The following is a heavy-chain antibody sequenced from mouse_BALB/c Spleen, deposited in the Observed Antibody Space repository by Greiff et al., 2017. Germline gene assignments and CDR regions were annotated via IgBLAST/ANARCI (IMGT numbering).Heavy chain of an antibody. Sequence: LQESGPGLVKPSQSLSLTCSVTGYSITSGYYWNWIRQFPGNKLEWMGYISYDGSNNYNPSLKNRISITRDTSKNQFFLKLNSVTTEDTATYYCARDLGYTLGYFDVWGAGTTVTVSS. J-gene: IGHJ1*01. CDR3: ARDLGYTLGYFDV. CDR1: GYSITSGYY. V-gene: IGHV3-6*02. D-gene: IGHD2-2*01. CDR2: ISYDGSN.